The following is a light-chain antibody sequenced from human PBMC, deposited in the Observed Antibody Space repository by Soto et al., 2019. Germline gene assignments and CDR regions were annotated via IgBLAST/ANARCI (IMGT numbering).Light chain of an antibody. CDR3: QQYNNWPPET. CDR1: QSVSSY. Sequence: DKLMTQSPATLSVSPGERVTLSCRASQSVSSYLAWYQQKPGQAPRLLIYDASSRATGIPDRFSGSGSGTDFTLTISRLEPEDFAVYYCQQYNNWPPETFGQGTKVDIK. V-gene: IGKV3D-15*01. CDR2: DAS. J-gene: IGKJ1*01.